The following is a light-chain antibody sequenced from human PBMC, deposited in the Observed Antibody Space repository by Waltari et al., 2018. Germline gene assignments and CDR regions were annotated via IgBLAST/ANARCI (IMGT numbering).Light chain of an antibody. J-gene: IGKJ1*01. CDR3: QQYYSTPWT. Sequence: DIVMTQSPDSLAVSLGERAIILCKSSQSVLYSSNNKNYLAWYQQKPGQPPKLLIYWASTRESGVPDRFSGSGSGTDFTLTISSLQAEDVAVYYCQQYYSTPWTFGQGTKVEIK. CDR2: WAS. CDR1: QSVLYSSNNKNY. V-gene: IGKV4-1*01.